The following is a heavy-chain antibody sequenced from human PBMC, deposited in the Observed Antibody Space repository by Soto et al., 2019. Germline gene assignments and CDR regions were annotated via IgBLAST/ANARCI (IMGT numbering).Heavy chain of an antibody. Sequence: QITLNESGPTVVRPTETLTLTCRFSGFSLTTSGVGVGWIRQSPGKAPEWLALIYWDDDKRYSASLTSRLTITKDTSKNQVVLTVSDLYPTDTATYYCAHRVLRTVFGLVTTTAIYFDFWGQGTPVAVSS. V-gene: IGHV2-5*02. CDR1: GFSLTTSGVG. CDR3: AHRVLRTVFGLVTTTAIYFDF. D-gene: IGHD3-3*01. J-gene: IGHJ4*02. CDR2: IYWDDDK.